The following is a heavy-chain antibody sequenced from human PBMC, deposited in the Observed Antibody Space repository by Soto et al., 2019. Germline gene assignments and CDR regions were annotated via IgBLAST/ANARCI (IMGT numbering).Heavy chain of an antibody. CDR1: GFTFDAFA. CDR3: AKVRGRTTGTAGDFDY. V-gene: IGHV3-9*01. CDR2: INWNGGNK. Sequence: EVQLVESGGGLVQPDRSLRLSCAASGFTFDAFAMHWVRQAPGKGLEWVSGINWNGGNKAYADSVKGRFTISRDNAKNSLYLQVNSLRDEDTALYYCAKVRGRTTGTAGDFDYWGQGALITVSS. D-gene: IGHD1-1*01. J-gene: IGHJ4*02.